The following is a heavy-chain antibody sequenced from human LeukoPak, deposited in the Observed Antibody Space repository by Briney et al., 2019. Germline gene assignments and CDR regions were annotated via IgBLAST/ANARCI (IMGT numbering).Heavy chain of an antibody. D-gene: IGHD3-22*01. CDR1: GFTFSSYA. V-gene: IGHV3-23*01. CDR2: ISGSGGST. J-gene: IGHJ4*02. CDR3: AKAGGYYYDSSGFFDY. Sequence: AGGSLRLSCAASGFTFSSYAMSWVRQAPGKGLEWVSAISGSGGSTYYADSVKGRFTISRDNSKNTLYLQMNSLRAEDTAVYYCAKAGGYYYDSSGFFDYWGQGTLVTVSS.